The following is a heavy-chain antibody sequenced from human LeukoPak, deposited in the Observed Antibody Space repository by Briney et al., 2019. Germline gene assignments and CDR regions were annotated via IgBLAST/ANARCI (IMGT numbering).Heavy chain of an antibody. CDR3: TRVASRGYSGYSDY. CDR2: IRSKAYGGTT. CDR1: GFTFGDYA. D-gene: IGHD5-12*01. Sequence: KPGGSLRLSCTASGFTFGDYAMSWFRQAPGKGLEWVGFIRSKAYGGTTEYAASVKGRFTISRDDSKSIAYLQMNSLKTEDTAVYYCTRVASRGYSGYSDYWGQGTLVTVSS. V-gene: IGHV3-49*05. J-gene: IGHJ4*02.